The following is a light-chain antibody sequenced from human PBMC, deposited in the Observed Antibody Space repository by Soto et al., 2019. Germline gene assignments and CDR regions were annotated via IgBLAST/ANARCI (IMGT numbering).Light chain of an antibody. Sequence: QSALTQPASVSGSPGQSITISCTGTSSDVGGYNYVSWYQQHPDKAPKVMIYEVSNRPSGVSNRFSGSKSVNTASLTISGLQAEDEADYYCSSYTSNNTYVVLGGGTKRTVL. J-gene: IGLJ2*01. CDR1: SSDVGGYNY. CDR3: SSYTSNNTYVV. V-gene: IGLV2-14*01. CDR2: EVS.